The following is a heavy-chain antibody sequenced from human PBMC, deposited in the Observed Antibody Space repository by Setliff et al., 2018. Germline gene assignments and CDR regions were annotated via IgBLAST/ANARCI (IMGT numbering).Heavy chain of an antibody. CDR3: GRDLAAGKSPVDY. J-gene: IGHJ4*02. D-gene: IGHD6-13*01. Sequence: GESLKISCAASGFTFSDYYMSWIRQAPGKGLEWVANIKQEGSEKYYVDSVKGRFTISRDDAKNSLYLQMTRLRAEDTAMYYCGRDLAAGKSPVDYWGQGTLVTVSS. CDR1: GFTFSDYY. CDR2: IKQEGSEK. V-gene: IGHV3-7*01.